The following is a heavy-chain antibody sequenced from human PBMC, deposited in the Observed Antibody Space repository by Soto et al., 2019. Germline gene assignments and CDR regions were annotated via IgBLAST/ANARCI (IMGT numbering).Heavy chain of an antibody. CDR1: GGSISSSSYY. D-gene: IGHD3-3*01. J-gene: IGHJ4*02. Sequence: SETLSLTCTVSGGSISSSSYYWGWIRQPPGKGLEWIGSIYYSGSTYYNPSLKSRVTISVDTSKNQFSLKLSSVTAADTAVYYCARQEELILEWLPSPPYFDYWGQGTLVTVSS. V-gene: IGHV4-39*01. CDR2: IYYSGST. CDR3: ARQEELILEWLPSPPYFDY.